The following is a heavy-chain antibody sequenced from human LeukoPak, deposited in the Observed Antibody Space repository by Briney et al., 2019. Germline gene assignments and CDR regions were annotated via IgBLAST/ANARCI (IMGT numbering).Heavy chain of an antibody. CDR2: IYYSGST. CDR1: GRSISSYY. V-gene: IGHV4-59*01. CDR3: ARDLRDYYGSGSRYYYYYYGMDV. Sequence: PSETLSLTCTVSGRSISSYYWSWIRQPPGKGLEWIGYIYYSGSTNYSPSLKSRVTISVDTSKNQFSLKLSSVTAADTAVYYCARDLRDYYGSGSRYYYYYYGMDVWGKGTTVTVSS. D-gene: IGHD3-10*01. J-gene: IGHJ6*04.